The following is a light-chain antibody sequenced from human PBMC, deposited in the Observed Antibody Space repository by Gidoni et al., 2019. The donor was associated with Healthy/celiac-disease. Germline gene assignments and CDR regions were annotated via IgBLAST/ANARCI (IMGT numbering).Light chain of an antibody. CDR1: QVISSY. J-gene: IGKJ1*01. V-gene: IGKV1-8*01. CDR3: QQYYSYPRT. CDR2: AAS. Sequence: AIRMTQSPSSFSASTGDRVTITCRASQVISSYLAWYQQKPGKAPKLLIYAASTLQSGVPSRFSGSGSGTDFTLTISCLQSEDFATYYCQQYYSYPRTFXXXTKVEIK.